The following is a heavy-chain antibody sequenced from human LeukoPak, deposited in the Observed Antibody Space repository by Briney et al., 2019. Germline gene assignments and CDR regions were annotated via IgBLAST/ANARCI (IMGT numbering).Heavy chain of an antibody. D-gene: IGHD1-26*01. Sequence: ASVKVSCKASGYTFTNFGISWVRQAPGQGLEWMGWISAYNDNTNYAQKFQGRVTMTTDTSTSTAYMELRSLRSDDTAVYCCARDGTTTDDYWGQGTLVTVSS. CDR2: ISAYNDNT. J-gene: IGHJ4*02. CDR3: ARDGTTTDDY. CDR1: GYTFTNFG. V-gene: IGHV1-18*01.